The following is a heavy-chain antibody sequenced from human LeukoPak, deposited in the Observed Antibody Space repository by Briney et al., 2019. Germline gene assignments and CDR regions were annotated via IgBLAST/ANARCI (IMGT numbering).Heavy chain of an antibody. CDR2: MNPNSGNT. D-gene: IGHD2-2*02. V-gene: IGHV1-8*01. CDR3: ARATAMAGYCDNTSCYKAFDI. Sequence: VASVKVSCKASGYTFTSYDINWVRQATGQGLEWMGWMNPNSGNTGYSQKFQGRVTFTRDTSINTAYMELSSLRSEDTAVYFCARATAMAGYCDNTSCYKAFDIWGQGTMVTVSS. J-gene: IGHJ3*02. CDR1: GYTFTSYD.